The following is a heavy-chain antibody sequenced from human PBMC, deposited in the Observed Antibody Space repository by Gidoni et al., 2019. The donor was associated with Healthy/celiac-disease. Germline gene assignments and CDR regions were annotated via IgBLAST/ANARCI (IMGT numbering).Heavy chain of an antibody. V-gene: IGHV3-33*01. J-gene: IGHJ6*02. Sequence: QVQLVESGGGVVQPGRSLRLSCAASGFTFSRYGMHWVRQAPGKGLEWVAVIWYDGSNIYYADSVKGRFTISRDNSKNTLYLQMNSLRAEYTAVYYCARPFERNYYDSSGYSLDVWGQGTTVTVSS. CDR1: GFTFSRYG. CDR2: IWYDGSNI. D-gene: IGHD3-22*01. CDR3: ARPFERNYYDSSGYSLDV.